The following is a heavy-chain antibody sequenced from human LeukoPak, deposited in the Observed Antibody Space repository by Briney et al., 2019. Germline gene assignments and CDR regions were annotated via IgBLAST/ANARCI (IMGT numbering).Heavy chain of an antibody. CDR1: GFTFSSYA. Sequence: GGSLRLSCAASGFTFSSYAMHWVRQAPGKGLEWVAVISYDGSNKYYADSVKGRFTISRDYPKNTLYLQMNSLRAEDTAVYFRAKYSGSYYYPPNWDSWGQGTLVTVSS. D-gene: IGHD1-26*01. CDR3: AKYSGSYYYPPNWDS. V-gene: IGHV3-30-3*01. J-gene: IGHJ4*02. CDR2: ISYDGSNK.